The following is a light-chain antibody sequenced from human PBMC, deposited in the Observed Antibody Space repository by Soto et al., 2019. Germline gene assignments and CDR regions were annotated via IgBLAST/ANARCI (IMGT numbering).Light chain of an antibody. CDR2: ATS. Sequence: RVMTQSPATLSASPGEKIALSCRASQTVSSNLAWYQHKPGRAPRLLIYATSTRATDVSARFSGSGDGTEFTLPISSLQPEDFAVYYCQQYNSWPQVSFGPGTKVEIK. J-gene: IGKJ1*01. CDR1: QTVSSN. V-gene: IGKV3-15*01. CDR3: QQYNSWPQVS.